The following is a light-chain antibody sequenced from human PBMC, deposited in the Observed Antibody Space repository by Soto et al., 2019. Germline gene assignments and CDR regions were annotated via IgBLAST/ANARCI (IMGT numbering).Light chain of an antibody. V-gene: IGLV2-14*01. CDR3: SSYTSRSTFI. CDR1: NNDVGGFNF. J-gene: IGLJ2*01. CDR2: DVD. Sequence: QSALTQPASVSGSPGQSITISCTGTNNDVGGFNFVSWYQQRPGNVPKLLIYDVDDRPSGVSNRFSGSRSANTASLTISGLQAEDEADYYCSSYTSRSTFIFGGGTKLTVL.